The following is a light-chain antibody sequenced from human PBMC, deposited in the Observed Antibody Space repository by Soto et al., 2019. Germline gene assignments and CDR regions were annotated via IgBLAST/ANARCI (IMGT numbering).Light chain of an antibody. V-gene: IGKV1-39*01. J-gene: IGKJ1*01. CDR3: QQSYNTVWT. CDR2: AAS. CDR1: QSIATF. Sequence: DIQMTQSPSSLSASAGDGVTITCRASQSIATFLNWYQQKPGKAPKLLISAASRLQSGVPARFSGSGSGTDFTLTISSLQPEDFATYYCQQSYNTVWTFGQGTKVEIQ.